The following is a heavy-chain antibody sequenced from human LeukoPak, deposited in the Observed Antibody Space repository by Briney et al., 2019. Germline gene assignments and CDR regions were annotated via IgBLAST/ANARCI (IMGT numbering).Heavy chain of an antibody. CDR2: ISSSGSTI. Sequence: GGSLRLSCAASGFTFSSYEMNWVRQAPGKGLEWVSYISSSGSTIYYADSVKGRFTISRDNAKNSLYLQMNSLRAEDTAVYYCAKFWWGYSSAAFDIWGQGTMVTVSS. D-gene: IGHD6-19*01. V-gene: IGHV3-48*03. CDR1: GFTFSSYE. J-gene: IGHJ3*02. CDR3: AKFWWGYSSAAFDI.